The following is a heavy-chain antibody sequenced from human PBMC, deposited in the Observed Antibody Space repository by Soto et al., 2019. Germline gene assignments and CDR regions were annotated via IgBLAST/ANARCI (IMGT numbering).Heavy chain of an antibody. CDR3: ARDEGDGGSDGVEDYYYYGMDV. Sequence: SVKVSCKASGFTFTSSAVQWVRQARGQRLEWIGWIVVGSGNTNYAQKFQERVTITRDMSTSTAYMELSSLRSEDTAVYYCARDEGDGGSDGVEDYYYYGMDVWGKGTTVTVSS. CDR2: IVVGSGNT. J-gene: IGHJ6*04. D-gene: IGHD2-15*01. CDR1: GFTFTSSA. V-gene: IGHV1-58*01.